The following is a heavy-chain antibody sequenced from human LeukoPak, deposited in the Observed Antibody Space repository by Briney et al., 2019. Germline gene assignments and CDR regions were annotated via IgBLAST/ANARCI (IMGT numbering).Heavy chain of an antibody. D-gene: IGHD6-19*01. CDR1: GYTFTSYD. J-gene: IGHJ4*02. Sequence: ASVKVSCKDSGYTFTSYDINWVRQATGQGLEWMGWMNPNSGNTGYAQKFQGRVTMTRNASISTAYMELSSLRSEDTAVYYCAIPGYSSGWYNNYFDYWGQGTLVTVSS. CDR2: MNPNSGNT. CDR3: AIPGYSSGWYNNYFDY. V-gene: IGHV1-8*01.